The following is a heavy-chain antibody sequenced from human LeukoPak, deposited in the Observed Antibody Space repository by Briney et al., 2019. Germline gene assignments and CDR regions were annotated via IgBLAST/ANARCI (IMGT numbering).Heavy chain of an antibody. J-gene: IGHJ5*02. V-gene: IGHV3-11*01. CDR3: ARGAGPLFDP. Sequence: PGGSLRLSCAASGFTFTDYYMSWIRQAPGKGLEWISYIGDSGSPIYYANSVKGRFTISRDNAKNSLYLQMNNLSAEDTAMYYCARGAGPLFDPWGQGTLVTVSS. CDR1: GFTFTDYY. CDR2: IGDSGSPI.